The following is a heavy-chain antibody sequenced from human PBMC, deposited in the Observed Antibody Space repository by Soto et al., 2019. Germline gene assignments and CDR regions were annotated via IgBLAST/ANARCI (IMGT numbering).Heavy chain of an antibody. J-gene: IGHJ4*02. CDR3: AKDRPSIAAAGTDY. CDR2: ISGSGGST. D-gene: IGHD6-13*01. CDR1: GFTFSSYT. V-gene: IGHV3-23*01. Sequence: LRLSCAASGFTFSSYTMSWVRQAPGKGLEWVSAISGSGGSTYYADSVKGRFTISRDNSKNTLYLQMNSLRAEDTAVYYCAKDRPSIAAAGTDYWGQGTLVTVSS.